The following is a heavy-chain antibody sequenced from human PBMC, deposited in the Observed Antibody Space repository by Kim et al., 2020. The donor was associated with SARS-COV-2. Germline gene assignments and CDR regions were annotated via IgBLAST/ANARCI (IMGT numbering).Heavy chain of an antibody. D-gene: IGHD3-9*01. CDR2: ISSSASYK. CDR1: GFSFSDYS. J-gene: IGHJ2*01. V-gene: IGHV3-21*06. CDR3: ARDLGNKILTRLFFDL. Sequence: GGSLRLSCETTGFSFSDYSMNWVRQAPGKGLEWVAYISSSASYKYYSDSVKGRFTVSRDSAKNSLYLQMSSLRADDTAVYYCARDLGNKILTRLFFDLWGRGTRVIVSS.